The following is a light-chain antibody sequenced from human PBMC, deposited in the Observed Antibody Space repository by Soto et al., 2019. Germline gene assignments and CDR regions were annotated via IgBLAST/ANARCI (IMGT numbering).Light chain of an antibody. J-gene: IGLJ1*01. CDR2: DVS. Sequence: QSALTQPRSVSGSPGQSVTISCTGTSSDVGGYNYVSWYQQHPGKAPKLMIYDVSKRPSGVPDRFSGSKSGNTASLTISGLRAEDEADYYCSSYAGSYTYVFGTGTKVTVL. V-gene: IGLV2-11*01. CDR3: SSYAGSYTYV. CDR1: SSDVGGYNY.